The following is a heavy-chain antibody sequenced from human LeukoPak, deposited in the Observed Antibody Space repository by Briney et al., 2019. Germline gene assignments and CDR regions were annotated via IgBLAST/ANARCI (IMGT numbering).Heavy chain of an antibody. Sequence: ASVKVSCKASGYAFTGYYMQWVRQAPGQGLEWMRRINPNNGGTNYTQNFQGRVTMTRDTSITTVYMELSRLTYDGTVVYYCARVGDGLNDAFDIWGQGTMVTVSS. V-gene: IGHV1-2*05. CDR1: GYAFTGYY. J-gene: IGHJ3*02. CDR2: INPNNGGT. D-gene: IGHD5-24*01. CDR3: ARVGDGLNDAFDI.